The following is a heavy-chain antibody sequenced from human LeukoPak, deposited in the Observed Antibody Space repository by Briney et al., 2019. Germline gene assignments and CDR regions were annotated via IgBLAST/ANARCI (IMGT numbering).Heavy chain of an antibody. CDR1: GFTFSKFW. V-gene: IGHV3-7*01. Sequence: PGGSLRLSCAASGFTFSKFWMSWVRQAPGKGLEWVANIKEEGSEKFYVDSVKGRFTISRDNAKNSLYLQMNSLRAEDTAVYYCARLFIAPAPRSAWGFDPWGQGTLVTVSS. CDR2: IKEEGSEK. CDR3: ARLFIAPAPRSAWGFDP. D-gene: IGHD6-13*01. J-gene: IGHJ5*02.